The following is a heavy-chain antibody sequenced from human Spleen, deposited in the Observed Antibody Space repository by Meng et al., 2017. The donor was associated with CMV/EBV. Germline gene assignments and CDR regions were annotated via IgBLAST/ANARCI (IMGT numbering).Heavy chain of an antibody. CDR1: GGSFSGYY. J-gene: IGHJ4*02. Sequence: CAVYGGSFSGYYWSWIRQPPGKGLEWIGEINHSGSTNYNPSLKSRVTISVDTSKNQFSLKVRSVTAADTAVYYCARASRDGHNSLDYWGQGTLVTVSS. D-gene: IGHD5-24*01. CDR2: INHSGST. CDR3: ARASRDGHNSLDY. V-gene: IGHV4-34*01.